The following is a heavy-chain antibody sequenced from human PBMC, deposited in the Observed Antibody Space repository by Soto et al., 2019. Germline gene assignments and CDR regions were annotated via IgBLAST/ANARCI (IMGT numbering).Heavy chain of an antibody. CDR3: ARDSPIGSTCSGYDAIAS. Sequence: QVQLVQSGAEVKKPGSSVKVSCKASGGTFSTSTFTWVRQAPGQGLEWMGRTIPLLNVADYAQDFQGRVTGNAYKAPSTASTEPTSLTPKDTAGYYWARDSPIGSTCSGYDAIASWGQGTLVTVSS. CDR1: GGTFSTST. J-gene: IGHJ4*02. CDR2: TIPLLNVA. D-gene: IGHD5-12*01. V-gene: IGHV1-69*08.